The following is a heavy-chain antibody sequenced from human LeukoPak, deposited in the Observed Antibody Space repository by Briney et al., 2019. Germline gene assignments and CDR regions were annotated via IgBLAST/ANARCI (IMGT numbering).Heavy chain of an antibody. Sequence: GGSLRLSCAASGFTFSSYAMSWVRQAPGKGLEWVSVITGSGGSTYYAGSVKGRFTTSRDNSKNTLYLQMSSLRADDTAVYYCAKGGRIEAAGNIDYWGQGTLVTVSS. CDR3: AKGGRIEAAGNIDY. V-gene: IGHV3-23*01. CDR1: GFTFSSYA. J-gene: IGHJ4*02. CDR2: ITGSGGST. D-gene: IGHD6-13*01.